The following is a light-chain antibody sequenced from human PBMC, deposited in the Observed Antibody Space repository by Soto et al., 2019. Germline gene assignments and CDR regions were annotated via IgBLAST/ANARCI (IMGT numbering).Light chain of an antibody. J-gene: IGLJ7*01. CDR3: ATWDDSLNGVV. CDR1: SSNIGNNA. Sequence: QSVLTQPPSVSEAPGQSVSISCSGGSSNIGNNAVQWYQQLPGKAPALIIYYDDLVPAGVSDRYSGSKSGTSASLAISGLQSEVEGDYFCATWDDSLNGVVFGGGTQLTVL. V-gene: IGLV1-36*01. CDR2: YDD.